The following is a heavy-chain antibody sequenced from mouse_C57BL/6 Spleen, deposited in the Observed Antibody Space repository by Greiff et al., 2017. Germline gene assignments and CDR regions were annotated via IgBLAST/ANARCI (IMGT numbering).Heavy chain of an antibody. CDR3: SRYCDRIIYALYFDY. J-gene: IGHJ2*01. D-gene: IGHD1-1*01. V-gene: IGHV1-82*01. CDR1: GYAFSSSW. CDR2: IDPGDGGT. Sequence: QVQLQQSGPELVKPGASVKISCKASGYAFSSSWMNWVKQRPGKGLEWIGRIDPGDGGTNYNGKFKGKATLTADKSSSTAYMQLSSLTSEASAVYCYSRYCDRIIYALYFDYWGQGTTLTVSS.